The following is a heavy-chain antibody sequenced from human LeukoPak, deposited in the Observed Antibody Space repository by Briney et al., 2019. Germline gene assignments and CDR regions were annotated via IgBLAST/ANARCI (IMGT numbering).Heavy chain of an antibody. J-gene: IGHJ4*02. V-gene: IGHV4-39*01. CDR3: ARHGQYYDILTGYYPSNWFDY. D-gene: IGHD3-9*01. CDR1: GGSISSSSYS. CDR2: IYYSGST. Sequence: KPSETLSLTCTVSGGSISSSSYSWGWIRQPPGKGLEWIGSIYYSGSTYYNPSLKSRVTISVDASKNQFSLKLSSVTAADTAVYYCARHGQYYDILTGYYPSNWFDYWGQGTLVTVSS.